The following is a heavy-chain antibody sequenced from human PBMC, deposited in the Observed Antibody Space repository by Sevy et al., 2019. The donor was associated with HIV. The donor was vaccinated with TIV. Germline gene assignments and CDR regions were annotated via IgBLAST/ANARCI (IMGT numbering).Heavy chain of an antibody. CDR3: AKLPSTVMFREKGY. Sequence: GGSLRLSCAASGFTFTNYAMNWLRQAPGKGLEWVSGISDSGDTTHYAESVKGRFTISRDNSKNTVSLQMSSLRAEDTAIYYCAKLPSTVMFREKGYWGQRTRVTVSS. CDR2: ISDSGDTT. J-gene: IGHJ4*02. D-gene: IGHD3-10*01. V-gene: IGHV3-23*01. CDR1: GFTFTNYA.